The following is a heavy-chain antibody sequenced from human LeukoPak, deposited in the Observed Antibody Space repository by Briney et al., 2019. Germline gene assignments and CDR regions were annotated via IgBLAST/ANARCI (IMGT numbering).Heavy chain of an antibody. Sequence: ISGGGGSTYYADSVKGRFTISRDNSKNTLYLQVNSLRAEDTAVYYCAKGGKWDVTPFDYWGQGTLVTVSS. J-gene: IGHJ4*02. D-gene: IGHD1-26*01. CDR3: AKGGKWDVTPFDY. V-gene: IGHV3-23*01. CDR2: ISGGGGST.